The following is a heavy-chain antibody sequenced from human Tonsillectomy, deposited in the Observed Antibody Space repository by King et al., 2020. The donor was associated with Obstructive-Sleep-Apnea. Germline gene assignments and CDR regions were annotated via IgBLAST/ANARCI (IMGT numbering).Heavy chain of an antibody. V-gene: IGHV4-39*07. J-gene: IGHJ4*02. D-gene: IGHD5-18*01. Sequence: QLQESGPGLVKPSETLSLTCTVSGDSISSSSYYWGWIRQPPGKGLEWIGSIYYSGGTYYNPSLESRVTISVDSSKNQFSLKLTSVTAADTAVYYCPRGGYSYGFWYFWGQGTRVTVSS. CDR1: GDSISSSSYY. CDR2: IYYSGGT. CDR3: PRGGYSYGFWYF.